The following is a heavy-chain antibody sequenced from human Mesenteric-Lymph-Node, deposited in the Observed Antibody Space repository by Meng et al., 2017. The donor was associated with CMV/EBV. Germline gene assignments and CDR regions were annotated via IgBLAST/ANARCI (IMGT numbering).Heavy chain of an antibody. Sequence: SETLSLTCDVSGASITSGNYYCDWIRQSPGKGLEWIGSIYYSGSTNYNPSLKSRVTLSVDTSKNQFSLKLSSVTAADTAMYYCAKDPLAARQGDGFDVWGQGTMVTVSS. CDR2: IYYSGST. V-gene: IGHV4-39*07. CDR3: AKDPLAARQGDGFDV. D-gene: IGHD6-6*01. J-gene: IGHJ3*01. CDR1: GASITSGNYY.